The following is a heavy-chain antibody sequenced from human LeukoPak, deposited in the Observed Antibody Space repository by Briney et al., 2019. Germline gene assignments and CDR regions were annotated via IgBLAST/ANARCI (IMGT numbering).Heavy chain of an antibody. CDR3: ARDGCSSSGCYSSWFDP. Sequence: GGSLRLSCAASGFTVSASYMNWVRQTPGKGLQWVSGIYGGGDTYYADSVKGRFTISRDNSKNTVYLQMNTLRLDDTAVYYCARDGCSSSGCYSSWFDPWGQGTLVTVSS. J-gene: IGHJ5*02. D-gene: IGHD2-2*01. CDR2: IYGGGDT. CDR1: GFTVSASY. V-gene: IGHV3-53*01.